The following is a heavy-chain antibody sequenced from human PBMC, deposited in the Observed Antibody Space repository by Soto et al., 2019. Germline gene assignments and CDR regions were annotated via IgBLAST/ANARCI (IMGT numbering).Heavy chain of an antibody. Sequence: EVQLVESGGGLVKPGGSLRLSCAASGFTFSSYSMNWVRQAPGKGLEWVSSISSSSSYIYYADSVKGRFTISRDNAKNSLYLKMNSLRDEDTAVYYCARGPYDILTGYYWDYYYYGMDVWGQGTTVTVSS. V-gene: IGHV3-21*01. CDR3: ARGPYDILTGYYWDYYYYGMDV. CDR1: GFTFSSYS. J-gene: IGHJ6*02. D-gene: IGHD3-9*01. CDR2: ISSSSSYI.